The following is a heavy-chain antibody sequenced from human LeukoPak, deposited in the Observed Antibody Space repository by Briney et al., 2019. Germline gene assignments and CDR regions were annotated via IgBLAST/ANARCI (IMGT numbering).Heavy chain of an antibody. J-gene: IGHJ6*02. D-gene: IGHD3-10*01. CDR1: GGPFSDYY. V-gene: IGHV4-59*01. CDR3: ARTSRHYYGSGKNLTPWPAGLDV. Sequence: LETLSPTCTVSGGPFSDYYWTWIRQPPGKGLEWIGYSGSAKYNPSLKSRVTISTDTSKRHFSLTLSNVTAADTAVYYCARTSRHYYGSGKNLTPWPAGLDVWGPGTTVTVS. CDR2: SGSA.